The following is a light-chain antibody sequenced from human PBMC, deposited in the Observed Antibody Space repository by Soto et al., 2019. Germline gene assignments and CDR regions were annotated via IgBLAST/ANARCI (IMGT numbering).Light chain of an antibody. Sequence: EIVLTQSPGTLSLSPGERATLFCRASQSIATSQLAWYQQKPGQAPRLLIGASTRATGIPDRFSDSGSGTDFTLTISRLEPEDFAVYYCQHFVNSLTWTFGQGTKVDIK. CDR1: QSIATSQ. CDR2: GAS. J-gene: IGKJ1*01. CDR3: QHFVNSLTWT. V-gene: IGKV3-20*01.